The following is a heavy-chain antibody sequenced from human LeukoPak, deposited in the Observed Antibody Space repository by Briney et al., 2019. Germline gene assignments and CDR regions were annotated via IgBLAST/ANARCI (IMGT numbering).Heavy chain of an antibody. J-gene: IGHJ4*02. CDR1: GFTFGNYW. V-gene: IGHV3-7*03. CDR2: INQDGSEK. CDR3: ARVGKSEDHFDY. D-gene: IGHD7-27*01. Sequence: GGSLRLSCAASGFTFGNYWMTWVRQAPGKGLQWVANINQDGSEKYYVDSVKGRFTISRDNARNSLYLQMNSLRVEDRAVYYCARVGKSEDHFDYWGQGTLVTVSS.